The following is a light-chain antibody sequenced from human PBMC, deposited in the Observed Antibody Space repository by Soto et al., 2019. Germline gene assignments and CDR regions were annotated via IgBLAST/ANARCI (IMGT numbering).Light chain of an antibody. CDR1: ESVGNW. Sequence: DIQMTQSPSSLSASVGDRITITCRAHESVGNWLAWYQQKPGKAPKLLIYAATTLQSGVPSRFSGCRSGTVFSLTVSSLQPEDFATYYCQQANSFPLSFGGGTKVDIK. CDR3: QQANSFPLS. V-gene: IGKV1D-12*01. J-gene: IGKJ4*01. CDR2: AAT.